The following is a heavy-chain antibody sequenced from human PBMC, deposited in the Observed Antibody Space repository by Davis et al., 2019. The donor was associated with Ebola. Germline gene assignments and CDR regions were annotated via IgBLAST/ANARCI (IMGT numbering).Heavy chain of an antibody. CDR2: ISYDGSNK. V-gene: IGHV3-30*04. J-gene: IGHJ6*02. CDR1: GFTFSSYA. CDR3: ARDLDGGGYYGMDV. Sequence: GESLKISCAASGFTFSSYAMHWVRQAPGKGLEWVAVISYDGSNKYYADSVKGRFTISRDNSKNTLYLQMNSLRAEDTAVYYCARDLDGGGYYGMDVWGQGTTVTVSS. D-gene: IGHD6-25*01.